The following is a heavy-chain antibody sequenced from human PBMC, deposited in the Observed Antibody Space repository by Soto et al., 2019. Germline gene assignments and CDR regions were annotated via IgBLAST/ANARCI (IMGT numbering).Heavy chain of an antibody. CDR2: IIPIFGTA. Sequence: QVQLVQSGAEVKKPGSSVKVSCKASGGTFSSYAISWVRQAPGQGLEWMGGIIPIFGTANYAQKFQGRVRITADESTSTAYMELSSLRSEDTAVYYCARDRQKWELLYYFDYWGQGTLVTVSS. V-gene: IGHV1-69*12. CDR1: GGTFSSYA. D-gene: IGHD1-26*01. CDR3: ARDRQKWELLYYFDY. J-gene: IGHJ4*02.